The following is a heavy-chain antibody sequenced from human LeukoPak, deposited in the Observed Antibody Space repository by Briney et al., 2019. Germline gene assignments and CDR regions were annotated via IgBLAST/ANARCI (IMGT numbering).Heavy chain of an antibody. CDR1: GYTFTGYY. V-gene: IGHV1-2*02. CDR3: ARVVPRGSNWFDP. CDR2: INPNSGGT. D-gene: IGHD3-10*01. Sequence: APVKVSCKASGYTFTGYYMHWVRQAPGQGLEWMGWINPNSGGTNYAQKFQGRVTMTRDTSISTAYMELSRLRSDDTAVYYCARVVPRGSNWFDPWGQGTLVTVSS. J-gene: IGHJ5*02.